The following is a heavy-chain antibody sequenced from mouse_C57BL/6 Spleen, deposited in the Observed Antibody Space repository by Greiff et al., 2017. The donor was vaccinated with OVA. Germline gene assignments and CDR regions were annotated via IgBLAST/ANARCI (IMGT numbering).Heavy chain of an antibody. CDR1: GFTFSDYY. D-gene: IGHD2-2*01. CDR2: INYDGSRT. CDR3: ASYLDGYACSLDV. J-gene: IGHJ1*03. Sequence: EVHLVESEGGLVQPGSSMKLSCTASGFTFSDYYMAWVRQVPEKGLEWVANINYDGSRTYYLDSLKSRFIISRDYAKHVLYLQMSSLNSDTTASLYWASYLDGYACSLDVWGTGTTVTVSS. V-gene: IGHV5-16*01.